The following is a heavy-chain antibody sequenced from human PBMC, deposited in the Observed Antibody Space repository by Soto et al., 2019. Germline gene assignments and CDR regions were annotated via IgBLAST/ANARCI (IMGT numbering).Heavy chain of an antibody. CDR2: SNPNSGDT. V-gene: IGHV1-2*02. D-gene: IGHD5-18*01. CDR3: GRTDIEYGYGYAMDV. CDR1: GYSFTGYY. Sequence: ASVKVSCKASGYSFTGYYIQWVRQAPGQGLEWMGWSNPNSGDTNYAQKFQGRVTMTRDTSIRTAYMELSRLKFDDTAVYYCGRTDIEYGYGYAMDVWGQGTTVTVSS. J-gene: IGHJ6*02.